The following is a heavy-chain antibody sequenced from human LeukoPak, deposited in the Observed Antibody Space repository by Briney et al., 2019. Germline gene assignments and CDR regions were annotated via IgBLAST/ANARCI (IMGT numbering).Heavy chain of an antibody. J-gene: IGHJ4*02. CDR2: IRYDGSNK. Sequence: GGSLRLSCAASGFTFSSYGMHWVRQAPGKGLEWVAFIRYDGSNKYYADSVKGRFTISRDNSKNTLYLQMNSLRAEDTAVYYCAKDLQLNGYCSSTSCPYDGGYFDYWGQGTLVTVSS. V-gene: IGHV3-30*02. D-gene: IGHD2-2*03. CDR3: AKDLQLNGYCSSTSCPYDGGYFDY. CDR1: GFTFSSYG.